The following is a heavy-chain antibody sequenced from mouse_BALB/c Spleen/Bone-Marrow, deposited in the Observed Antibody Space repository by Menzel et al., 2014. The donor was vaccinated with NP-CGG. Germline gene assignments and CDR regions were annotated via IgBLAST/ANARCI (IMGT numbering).Heavy chain of an antibody. CDR1: GYAFSIYW. V-gene: IGHV1-80*01. CDR3: ARGGISIDY. CDR2: IYPGDDDT. Sequence: QVQLKESGAELVRPGSSVKISCKASGYAFSIYWMNWVKQRPGQGLEWIGQIYPGDDDTDYNGKFKGKATLTADRSSSTAYMQLNSLTSEDSAVYFCARGGISIDYWGQGTTLTDSS. J-gene: IGHJ2*01.